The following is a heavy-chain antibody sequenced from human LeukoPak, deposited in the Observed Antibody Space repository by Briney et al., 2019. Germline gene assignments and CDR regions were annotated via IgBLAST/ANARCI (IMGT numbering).Heavy chain of an antibody. CDR1: GGSISSSSYY. J-gene: IGHJ4*02. CDR2: IYYSGST. D-gene: IGHD2-2*01. CDR3: ARLPAAIIFDY. V-gene: IGHV4-39*01. Sequence: SETLSLTCTVSGGSISSSSYYWGWIRQPPGKGLEWIGSIYYSGSTYYNPSLESRVTISVDTSKNQFSLKLSSVTAADTAVYYCARLPAAIIFDYWGQGTLVTVSS.